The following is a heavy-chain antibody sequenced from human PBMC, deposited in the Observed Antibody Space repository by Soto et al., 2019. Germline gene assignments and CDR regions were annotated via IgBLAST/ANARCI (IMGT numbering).Heavy chain of an antibody. J-gene: IGHJ5*02. Sequence: SETLSLTCTVSGGSISSSSYYWGWIRQPPGKGLEWIGSIYYSGSTYYNPSLKSRVTISVDTSKNQFSLKLSSVTAADTAVYYCARHYDFWSGPSGNWFDPWGQGTLVTVSS. CDR1: GGSISSSSYY. V-gene: IGHV4-39*01. CDR3: ARHYDFWSGPSGNWFDP. CDR2: IYYSGST. D-gene: IGHD3-3*01.